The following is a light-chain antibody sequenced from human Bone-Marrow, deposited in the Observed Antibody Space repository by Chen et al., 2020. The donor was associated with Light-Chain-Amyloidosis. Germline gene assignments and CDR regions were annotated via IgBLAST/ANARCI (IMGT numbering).Light chain of an antibody. CDR1: QSIINT. CDR3: QQYYRLLT. Sequence: DIQMTQSPSTLSASVGDRVTITCRASQSIINTLAWYQQKPGEAPKLLIYAASTLESGVPSRFSGSGFGTQFTLTISSLQPEDFATYYCQQYYRLLTFGGGTKVELK. V-gene: IGKV1-5*03. J-gene: IGKJ4*01. CDR2: AAS.